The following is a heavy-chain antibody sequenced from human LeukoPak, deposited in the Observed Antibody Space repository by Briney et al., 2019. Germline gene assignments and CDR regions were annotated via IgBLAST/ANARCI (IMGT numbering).Heavy chain of an antibody. Sequence: GASVKVSCKASGYTFTSYGISWARQAPGQGLEWMGWVSAYNGNTNYAQKLQGRVTMTTDTSTSTAYMELRSLRSDDTAVYYCARGLYYDILTGYYKSYYYYGMDVWGQGTTVTVSS. D-gene: IGHD3-9*01. CDR1: GYTFTSYG. CDR3: ARGLYYDILTGYYKSYYYYGMDV. CDR2: VSAYNGNT. J-gene: IGHJ6*02. V-gene: IGHV1-18*01.